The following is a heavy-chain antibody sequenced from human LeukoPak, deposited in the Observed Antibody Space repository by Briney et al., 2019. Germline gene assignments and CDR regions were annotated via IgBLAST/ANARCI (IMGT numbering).Heavy chain of an antibody. J-gene: IGHJ3*02. D-gene: IGHD3-10*01. CDR1: GFTFSSYW. CDR2: INQDGSVK. Sequence: GGSLRLSCAASGFTFSSYWMSWVRQAPGKGLEWVANINQDGSVKYFVDSVKGRFTISRDNAKNSLFLQMNSLRPEDTAVYYCARLHSGSYYGDAFDMWGQGTMVTVSS. CDR3: ARLHSGSYYGDAFDM. V-gene: IGHV3-7*01.